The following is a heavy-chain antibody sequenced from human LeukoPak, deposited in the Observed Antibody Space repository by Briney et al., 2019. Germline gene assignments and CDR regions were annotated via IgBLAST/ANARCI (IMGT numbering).Heavy chain of an antibody. D-gene: IGHD4-17*01. CDR2: IYNSGST. CDR1: GGSITGHY. Sequence: PSETLSLTCTVSGGSITGHYWSWIRQPPGKGLEWIGYIYNSGSTKYNPSLKSRVTISVDTSKNQFSLYLSSVTAADTVVYYCARVAHYGNYFDYWGQETLVTVSS. V-gene: IGHV4-59*11. J-gene: IGHJ4*02. CDR3: ARVAHYGNYFDY.